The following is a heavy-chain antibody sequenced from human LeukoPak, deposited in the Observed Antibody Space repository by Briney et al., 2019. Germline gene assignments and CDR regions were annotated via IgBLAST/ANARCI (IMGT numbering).Heavy chain of an antibody. CDR1: GFTFSNAW. D-gene: IGHD6-13*01. Sequence: GGSLRLSCAASGFTFSNAWMPWVRQVPGKGLVWVSRINSDGSSTNYADSVKGRFTISRDNAKKTLYLQMNSLRAEDTAVYYCARVPYSSSPLENWGQGTLVTVSS. J-gene: IGHJ4*02. V-gene: IGHV3-74*01. CDR3: ARVPYSSSPLEN. CDR2: INSDGSST.